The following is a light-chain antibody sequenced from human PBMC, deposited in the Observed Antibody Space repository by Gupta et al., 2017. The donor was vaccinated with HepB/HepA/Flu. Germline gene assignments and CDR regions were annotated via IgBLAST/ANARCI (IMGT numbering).Light chain of an antibody. CDR2: HAS. V-gene: IGKV3-11*01. Sequence: EIVLTQSPATLSLSPGERATLSCRASQSVHNYLAWYQQKPGQAPRLLIYHASTRATGIPARFSGSGSGTDFTLTSSSLEPEDFALYFCQQRSLWPTFGPGTKVDIK. J-gene: IGKJ3*01. CDR3: QQRSLWPT. CDR1: QSVHNY.